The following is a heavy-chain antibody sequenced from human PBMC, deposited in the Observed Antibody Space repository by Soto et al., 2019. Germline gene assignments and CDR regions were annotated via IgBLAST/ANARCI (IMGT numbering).Heavy chain of an antibody. CDR3: TKGDTCSFDS. D-gene: IGHD3-16*01. J-gene: IGHJ4*02. CDR2: VYPSDSDV. Sequence: PGESLKIACQGTGYRFSSSWIGWVRQKPGKALEWLGNVYPSDSDVRYSPAFEGQVTISADNSFYTAYLQLLNLKASDTAIYYRTKGDTCSFDSWGQGTRATLSS. CDR1: GYRFSSSW. V-gene: IGHV5-51*01.